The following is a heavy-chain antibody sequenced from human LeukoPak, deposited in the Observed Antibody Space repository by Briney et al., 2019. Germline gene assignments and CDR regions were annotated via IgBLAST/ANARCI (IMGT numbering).Heavy chain of an antibody. V-gene: IGHV3-53*01. CDR3: ARLRQWLVGVGMDV. D-gene: IGHD6-19*01. J-gene: IGHJ6*02. CDR2: IYSGGST. Sequence: GSLRLSCAASGFTVSSNYMSWVRQAPVKGLEWVSVIYSGGSTYYADSVKGRFTISRDNSKNTLYLQMNSLRAEDTAVYYCARLRQWLVGVGMDVWGQGTTVTVSS. CDR1: GFTVSSNY.